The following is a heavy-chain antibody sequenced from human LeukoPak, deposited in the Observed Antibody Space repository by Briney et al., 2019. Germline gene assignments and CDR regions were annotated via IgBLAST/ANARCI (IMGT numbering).Heavy chain of an antibody. CDR1: GFTFNTYT. CDR3: ARTYYDILTGYNPYFDY. J-gene: IGHJ4*02. Sequence: GGSLRLSCAASGFTFNTYTMNWVRQAPGKGMEWVSSITASSTAIYSADSVKGRFTISRDNAKSFLYLQMNSLRAEDTAVYYCARTYYDILTGYNPYFDYWGQGILVTVPS. V-gene: IGHV3-21*01. CDR2: ITASSTAI. D-gene: IGHD3-9*01.